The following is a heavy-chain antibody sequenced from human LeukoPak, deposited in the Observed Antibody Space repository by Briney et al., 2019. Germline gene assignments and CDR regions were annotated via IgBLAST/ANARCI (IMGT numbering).Heavy chain of an antibody. CDR3: VRVSNGNNFDY. Sequence: GGSLRLTCAASGFTFSRYWMTWVRQTPGKGLEWVTNIKQDGSEKYYVDPVKGRFTVSRDNARNSVFLQMYSLRAEDTAVYYCVRVSNGNNFDYWGQGTLVTVSS. J-gene: IGHJ4*02. CDR2: IKQDGSEK. V-gene: IGHV3-7*01. CDR1: GFTFSRYW.